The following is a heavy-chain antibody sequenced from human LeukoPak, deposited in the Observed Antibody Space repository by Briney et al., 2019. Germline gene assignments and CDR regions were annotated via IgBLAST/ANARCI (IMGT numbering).Heavy chain of an antibody. CDR3: ARASKSPFGELNY. CDR1: GFSFSSFS. V-gene: IGHV3-21*01. Sequence: GGSLRLSCAASGFSFSSFSMNWVRQAPGKGLEWVSYISGGSSFTYYVDSVKGRFTISRDNSKNTLYLQMNSLRAEDTAVYYCARASKSPFGELNYWGQGTLVTVSS. D-gene: IGHD3-10*01. J-gene: IGHJ4*02. CDR2: ISGGSSFT.